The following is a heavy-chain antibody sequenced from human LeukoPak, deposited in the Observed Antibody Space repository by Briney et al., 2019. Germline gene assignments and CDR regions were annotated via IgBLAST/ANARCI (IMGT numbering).Heavy chain of an antibody. D-gene: IGHD6-19*01. CDR2: IYYSGST. CDR3: ATDRSSGWPPAWFDP. Sequence: PSVTLSLTCTVSGGTISSGHYYWSWIRQHPGKGLERNGYIYYSGSTYYIPSLKSRVTISVDTSKNQFSLKLSSVTAADTAVYYCATDRSSGWPPAWFDPWGQGTLVTVSS. V-gene: IGHV4-31*03. J-gene: IGHJ5*02. CDR1: GGTISSGHYY.